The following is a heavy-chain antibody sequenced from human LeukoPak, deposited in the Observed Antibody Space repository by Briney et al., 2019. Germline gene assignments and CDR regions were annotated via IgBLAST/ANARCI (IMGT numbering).Heavy chain of an antibody. CDR1: GDSISSGYY. D-gene: IGHD1-26*01. V-gene: IGHV4-38-2*01. CDR2: IYYSGTT. Sequence: SETLSLTCAVSGDSISSGYYWGWIRQPPGKGLEWIGSIYYSGTTYYNPSLKSRVTLSVDTSKNQFSLTLNSMTAADTAVYYCARLGYSGSYYKGWYFDLGGRGTLVTVSS. J-gene: IGHJ2*01. CDR3: ARLGYSGSYYKGWYFDL.